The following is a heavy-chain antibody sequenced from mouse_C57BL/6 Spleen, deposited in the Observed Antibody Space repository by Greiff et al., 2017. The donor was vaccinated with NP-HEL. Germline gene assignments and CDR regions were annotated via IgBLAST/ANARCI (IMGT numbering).Heavy chain of an antibody. V-gene: IGHV5-9-1*02. Sequence: EVMLVESGEGLVKPGGSLKLSCAASGFTFSSYAMSWVRQTPEKRLEWVAYISSGGDYIYYADTVKGRFTISRDNARNTLYLQMSSLKSEDTAMYYCTRAGYSNPYYYAMDYWGQGTSVTVSS. CDR1: GFTFSSYA. CDR2: ISSGGDYI. J-gene: IGHJ4*01. D-gene: IGHD2-5*01. CDR3: TRAGYSNPYYYAMDY.